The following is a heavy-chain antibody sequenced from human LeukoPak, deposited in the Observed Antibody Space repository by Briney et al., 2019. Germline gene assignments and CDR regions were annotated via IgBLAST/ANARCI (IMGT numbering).Heavy chain of an antibody. Sequence: SETLSLTCTVSGGSISTNYWSWIRQPPGRGLEWIGYIYCNGSTNYSPSLKSRVTISVDTSKNQFSLKLTSVTAADTAVYYCARTLRWFPQGTFYNFYMDVWGKGTTVT. V-gene: IGHV4-59*01. CDR3: ARTLRWFPQGTFYNFYMDV. J-gene: IGHJ6*03. CDR1: GGSISTNY. D-gene: IGHD3-16*01. CDR2: IYCNGST.